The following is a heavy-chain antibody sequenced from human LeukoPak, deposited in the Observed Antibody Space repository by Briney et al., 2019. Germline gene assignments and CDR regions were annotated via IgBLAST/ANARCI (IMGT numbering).Heavy chain of an antibody. CDR3: ERDFI. D-gene: IGHD3-10*01. V-gene: IGHV3-74*01. CDR2: IDPDGITT. J-gene: IGHJ4*02. Sequence: GGSLRLSCAASGFTFSSYAMHWVRLAPGEGLVWVSRIDPDGITTNYADSVKGRFTISRDNAKSSLYLQMNSLRAEDTAIYYCERDFIWGQGTPVTVSS. CDR1: GFTFSSYA.